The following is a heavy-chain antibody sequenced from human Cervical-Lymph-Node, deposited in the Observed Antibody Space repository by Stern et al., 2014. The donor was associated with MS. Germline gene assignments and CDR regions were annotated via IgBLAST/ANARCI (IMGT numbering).Heavy chain of an antibody. CDR3: ARHRQQTLYGMDV. V-gene: IGHV5-51*01. CDR1: GYSFTKYW. Sequence: EVQLVQSGAEVKKPGESLKISCKGSGYSFTKYWIGWVRQMPGKGLEWMGGIYPGGSDTRYSPSFHGRVPISADKSISTAYLQWSSLKAADTAMYYCARHRQQTLYGMDVWGQGTTVTVSS. J-gene: IGHJ6*02. CDR2: IYPGGSDT. D-gene: IGHD6-13*01.